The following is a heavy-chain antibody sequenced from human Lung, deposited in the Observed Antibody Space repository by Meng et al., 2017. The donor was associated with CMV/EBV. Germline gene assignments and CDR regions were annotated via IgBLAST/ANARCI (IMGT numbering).Heavy chain of an antibody. J-gene: IGHJ4*02. V-gene: IGHV1-2*02. Sequence: QEQLVQSGAEVKKPGASVKVSCKTAGSTFFGYYLHWVRQAPGQGLEWMGWINPSSGANKYAPNFQGRISMTRDTSISTAYMELSSLRSDDTAVYFCAGHETSGYTSTFDYWGQGTLVTVSS. D-gene: IGHD3-22*01. CDR1: GSTFFGYY. CDR3: AGHETSGYTSTFDY. CDR2: INPSSGAN.